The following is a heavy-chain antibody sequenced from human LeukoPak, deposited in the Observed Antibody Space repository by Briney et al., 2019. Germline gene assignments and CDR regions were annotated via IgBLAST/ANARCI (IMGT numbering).Heavy chain of an antibody. D-gene: IGHD1-1*01. CDR3: ARVTTGLEVNDAFDI. CDR2: ISGSGGST. J-gene: IGHJ3*02. V-gene: IGHV3-23*01. CDR1: GFTFRSYA. Sequence: GGSLRLSCAASGFTFRSYAMSWVRQAPGKGLEWVSAISGSGGSTYYADSVKGRFTISRDNAKNSLYLQMSSLRAEDTAVYYCARVTTGLEVNDAFDIWGQGTKVTVSS.